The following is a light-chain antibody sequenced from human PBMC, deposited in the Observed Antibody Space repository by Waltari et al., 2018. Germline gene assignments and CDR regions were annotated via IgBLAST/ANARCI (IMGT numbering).Light chain of an antibody. CDR2: GAS. J-gene: IGKJ2*01. CDR3: QQYGSSVLYT. V-gene: IGKV3-20*01. Sequence: VLTQSPGTLSLSPGERATLSCRASQSLTMRYLAWYQQKPGQAPRLLIYGASSRAAGIPDRFSGSGSGTDFTLTISRLEPEDFAVYYCQQYGSSVLYTFGQGTKLEIK. CDR1: QSLTMRY.